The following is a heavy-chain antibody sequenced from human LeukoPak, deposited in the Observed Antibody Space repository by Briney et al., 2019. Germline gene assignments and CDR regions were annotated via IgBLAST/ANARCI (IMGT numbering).Heavy chain of an antibody. CDR1: GFTFSSYA. V-gene: IGHV3-64*01. CDR2: ISSNGGST. J-gene: IGHJ4*02. Sequence: PGGSLRLSCAASGFTFSSYAMHWVRQAPGKGLEYVSAISSNGGSTYYANSVKGRFTISRDNSKNTLYLQMGSLRAEDMAVYYCARDDGYSSRGRAASFGYWGQGTLVTVSS. D-gene: IGHD6-13*01. CDR3: ARDDGYSSRGRAASFGY.